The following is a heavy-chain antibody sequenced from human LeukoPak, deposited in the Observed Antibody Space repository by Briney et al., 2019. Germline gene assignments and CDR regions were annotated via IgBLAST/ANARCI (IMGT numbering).Heavy chain of an antibody. J-gene: IGHJ3*02. D-gene: IGHD2-15*01. CDR2: IWYDGSNK. CDR3: AREGRAAAFDI. V-gene: IGHV3-33*01. Sequence: QTGGSLRLSCAASGFTFSSYGMHWVRQAPGKGLEWVAVIWYDGSNKYYADSVKGRFTISRDNSKNTLYLQMNSLRAEDTAVYYCAREGRAAAFDIWGQGTTVTVSS. CDR1: GFTFSSYG.